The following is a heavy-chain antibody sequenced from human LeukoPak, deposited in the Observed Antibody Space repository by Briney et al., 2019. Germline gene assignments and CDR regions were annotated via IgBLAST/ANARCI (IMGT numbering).Heavy chain of an antibody. V-gene: IGHV1-58*02. CDR2: IVVGSGNT. J-gene: IGHJ4*02. CDR1: GFTFTSSA. D-gene: IGHD4-17*01. CDR3: AAADYGDYGRLDY. Sequence: GASVKVSCKASGFTFTSSAMQWVRQARGQRLEWIGWIVVGSGNTNYAQKFQERVTITRDMSTSTAYIELSSLRSEDTAVYYCAAADYGDYGRLDYWGQGTLVTVSS.